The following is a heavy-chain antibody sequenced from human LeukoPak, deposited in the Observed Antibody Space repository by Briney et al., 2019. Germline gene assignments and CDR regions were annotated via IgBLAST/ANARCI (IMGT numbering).Heavy chain of an antibody. D-gene: IGHD4-17*01. CDR1: GFTFSNYS. CDR2: ISSGSGYI. J-gene: IGHJ4*02. CDR3: ARDPYGDYGDCFDY. Sequence: GGSLRLSCAASGFTFSNYSMNWVRQAPGKGLEWVSSISSGSGYIYYADSVKGRFTISRDNAKKSLHLQMNSLRAEDTAVYYCARDPYGDYGDCFDYWGQGTLVTVSS. V-gene: IGHV3-21*01.